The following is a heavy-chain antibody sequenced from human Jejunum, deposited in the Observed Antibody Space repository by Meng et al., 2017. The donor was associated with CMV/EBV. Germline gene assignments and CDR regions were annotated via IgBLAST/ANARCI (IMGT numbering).Heavy chain of an antibody. Sequence: SCAASGFTFSDYYMSWIRQAPGKGLEWVSSISSSGGFVYYADSVKGRFTISRDNRKNSVYLEMNSLRAEDTAIYYCAKERAYDIDSWGQGIRVTVSS. CDR1: GFTFSDYY. J-gene: IGHJ4*02. V-gene: IGHV3-11*04. CDR2: ISSSGGFV. D-gene: IGHD3-9*01. CDR3: AKERAYDIDS.